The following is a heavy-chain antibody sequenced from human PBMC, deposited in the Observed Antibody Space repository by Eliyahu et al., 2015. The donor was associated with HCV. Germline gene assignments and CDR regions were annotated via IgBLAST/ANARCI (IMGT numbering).Heavy chain of an antibody. Sequence: QVQLVQXGAEVKKPGASVRVPCKASGNTFTGYYIHWVRQAPGQGFEWMGWINPDRGGTHYAQSFQGRVTMTRDTSINTAYMELRSLGSDDTAVYYCASAVAGTRYNWFDPWGQGTLVTVSS. CDR2: INPDRGGT. V-gene: IGHV1-2*02. CDR1: GNTFTGYY. CDR3: ASAVAGTRYNWFDP. J-gene: IGHJ5*02. D-gene: IGHD6-19*01.